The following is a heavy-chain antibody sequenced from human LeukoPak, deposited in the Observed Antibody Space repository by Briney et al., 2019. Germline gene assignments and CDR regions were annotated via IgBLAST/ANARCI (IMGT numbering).Heavy chain of an antibody. Sequence: GGSLRLSCAASGFTFFNYAMNWVGPVAGRGLEWVSAIGNADGTRHYADSVKGRFTVPRDNSKNTLHLQVNFLRAEDTAIYYCANDKSGYIYIWGRGALVTVSS. J-gene: IGHJ4*02. CDR2: IGNADGTR. D-gene: IGHD5-24*01. V-gene: IGHV3-23*01. CDR3: ANDKSGYIYI. CDR1: GFTFFNYA.